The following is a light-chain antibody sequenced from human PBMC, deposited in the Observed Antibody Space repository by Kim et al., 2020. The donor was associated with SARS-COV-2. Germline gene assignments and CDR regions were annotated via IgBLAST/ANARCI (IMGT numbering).Light chain of an antibody. J-gene: IGKJ5*01. CDR3: LQHSTYPIT. CDR2: KAS. Sequence: ASVGDRVTITCRASQYITRRLAWYQQKPGKAPKVLISKASTLESGVPSRFSGSGSGTEFTLTISSVQPEDFATYFCLQHSTYPITFGQGTRLEIK. CDR1: QYITRR. V-gene: IGKV1-5*03.